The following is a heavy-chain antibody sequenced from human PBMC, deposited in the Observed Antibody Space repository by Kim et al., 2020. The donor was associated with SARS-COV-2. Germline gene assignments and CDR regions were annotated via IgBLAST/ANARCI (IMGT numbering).Heavy chain of an antibody. CDR1: GYSFTSYW. Sequence: GESLKISCKGSGYSFTSYWIGWVRQMPGKGLEWMGIIYPGDSDTRYSPSFQGQVTISADKSISTAYLQWSSLKASDTAMYYCARYYYGSGRSENWFDPWDQGTLVTVSS. D-gene: IGHD3-10*01. CDR3: ARYYYGSGRSENWFDP. CDR2: IYPGDSDT. J-gene: IGHJ5*02. V-gene: IGHV5-51*01.